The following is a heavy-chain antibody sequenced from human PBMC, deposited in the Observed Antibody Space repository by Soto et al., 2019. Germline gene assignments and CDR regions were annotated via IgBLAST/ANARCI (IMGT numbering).Heavy chain of an antibody. CDR1: GFSFSSYA. J-gene: IGHJ4*02. V-gene: IGHV3-23*01. CDR3: AKGGLYSGSLYEGY. D-gene: IGHD6-13*01. Sequence: EVQLLESGGALVHPGGSLRLSCAASGFSFSSYAMNWVRQVPGKGLEWVSSISGSGDSTHNADSVKGRVTISRDNAKTTLYLQLSSPAAADAAVYYCAKGGLYSGSLYEGYWGQGTLVTVSS. CDR2: ISGSGDST.